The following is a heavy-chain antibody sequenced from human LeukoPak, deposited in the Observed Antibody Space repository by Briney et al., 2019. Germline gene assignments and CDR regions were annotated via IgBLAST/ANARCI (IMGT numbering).Heavy chain of an antibody. J-gene: IGHJ4*02. CDR3: AGGTIFGVVMGY. V-gene: IGHV4-59*01. CDR1: GGSISTYY. D-gene: IGHD3-3*01. CDR2: IYYSGSS. Sequence: SETLSLTCTVSGGSISTYYWSWIRQSPGKGLEWIGSIYYSGSSNYNPSLKSRVTISLDTSKNQFSLKLSSANAADTAVYYCAGGTIFGVVMGYWGQGTLVTVSS.